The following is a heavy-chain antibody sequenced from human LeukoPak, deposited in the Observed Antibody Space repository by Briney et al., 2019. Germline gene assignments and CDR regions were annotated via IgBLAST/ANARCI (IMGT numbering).Heavy chain of an antibody. V-gene: IGHV1-69*13. D-gene: IGHD3-22*01. CDR3: ARDEYYYDSSGYYQLYYFDY. Sequence: ASVKVSCKASGGTFSSYAISWVRQAPGQGLEWMGGIIPIFGTANYAQKFQGRVTITADESTSTAYMELSSLRSEDTAAYYCARDEYYYDSSGYYQLYYFDYWGQGTLVTVSS. J-gene: IGHJ4*02. CDR1: GGTFSSYA. CDR2: IIPIFGTA.